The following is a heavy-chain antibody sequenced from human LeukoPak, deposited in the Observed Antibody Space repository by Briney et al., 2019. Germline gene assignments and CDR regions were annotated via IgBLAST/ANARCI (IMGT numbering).Heavy chain of an antibody. J-gene: IGHJ2*01. CDR3: ARGQFQEDV. CDR1: GGSLSGYY. D-gene: IGHD4-11*01. Sequence: KASETLSLTCAVYGGSLSGYYWSWIRQSPGKGLDWIGEINHRGDTNYNPSLKSRVTISVDMSKNQFSLKLGSLTAADTAVYYCARGQFQEDVWGRGTLVTVSS. V-gene: IGHV4-34*01. CDR2: INHRGDT.